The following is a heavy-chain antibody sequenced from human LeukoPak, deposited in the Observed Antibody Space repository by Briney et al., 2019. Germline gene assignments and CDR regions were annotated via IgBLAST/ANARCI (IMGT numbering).Heavy chain of an antibody. J-gene: IGHJ3*02. CDR2: IKQDGSEK. CDR3: ARLWSGESNDAFDI. Sequence: GGSLRLSCAASGVTFSSYWMSWVRQAPGKGLEWVANIKQDGSEKYYVDSVKGRFTISADNAKNSLYLQMNSLRAEDTAVYYCARLWSGESNDAFDIRGQGTMVTVSS. V-gene: IGHV3-7*01. CDR1: GVTFSSYW. D-gene: IGHD3-10*01.